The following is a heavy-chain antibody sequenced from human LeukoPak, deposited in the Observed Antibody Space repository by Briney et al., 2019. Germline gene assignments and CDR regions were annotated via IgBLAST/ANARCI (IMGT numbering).Heavy chain of an antibody. V-gene: IGHV1-18*01. CDR3: ARGGGSYGDYSLWLGY. CDR1: GYTFSSYG. CDR2: ISAYTGHT. J-gene: IGHJ4*02. D-gene: IGHD4-17*01. Sequence: ASVTVSCTASGYTFSSYGFSWVRQAPGQGLEWMGWISAYTGHTMFAQKYQGRVTMTTDTSTSTAYMELRSLRSDDTAVYYCARGGGSYGDYSLWLGYWGQGTLVTVPS.